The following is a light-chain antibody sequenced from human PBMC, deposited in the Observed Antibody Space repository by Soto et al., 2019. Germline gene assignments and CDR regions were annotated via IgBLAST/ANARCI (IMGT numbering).Light chain of an antibody. Sequence: QSALTQPASVSGSRGQSITLSCAGTTNDIGSYNYVSWFQQHPGEAPKLIIFEVTHRPSGISTRFSGSKSGNTASLTISDLQAEDEALYYCSSYKFSTTLRLFGGGTKVTVL. CDR3: SSYKFSTTLRL. CDR2: EVT. CDR1: TNDIGSYNY. V-gene: IGLV2-14*01. J-gene: IGLJ2*01.